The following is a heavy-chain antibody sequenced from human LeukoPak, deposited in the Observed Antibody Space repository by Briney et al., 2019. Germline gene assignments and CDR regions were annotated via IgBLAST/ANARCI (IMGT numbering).Heavy chain of an antibody. J-gene: IGHJ4*02. CDR3: ARRRLGYCSSTSCCSFDY. V-gene: IGHV4-39*01. CDR2: IYYSGST. CDR1: GGSFSGYY. Sequence: TSETLSLTCAVYGGSFSGYYWGWIRQPPGKGLEWIGSIYYSGSTYYNPSLKSRVTISVDTSKNQFSLKLSSVTAADTAVYYCARRRLGYCSSTSCCSFDYWGQGTLVTVSS. D-gene: IGHD2-2*01.